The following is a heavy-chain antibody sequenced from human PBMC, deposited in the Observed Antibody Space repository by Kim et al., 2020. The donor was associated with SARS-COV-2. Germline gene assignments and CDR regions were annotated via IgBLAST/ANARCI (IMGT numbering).Heavy chain of an antibody. CDR1: GFTFSSYA. J-gene: IGHJ4*02. Sequence: GGSLRLSCAASGFTFSSYAMHWVRQAPGKGLEWVAVISYDGSNKYYADSVKGRFTISRDNSKNTLYLQMNSLRAEDTAVFYCALPGGGSYFSPFDYWGQG. V-gene: IGHV3-30-3*01. D-gene: IGHD1-26*01. CDR2: ISYDGSNK. CDR3: ALPGGGSYFSPFDY.